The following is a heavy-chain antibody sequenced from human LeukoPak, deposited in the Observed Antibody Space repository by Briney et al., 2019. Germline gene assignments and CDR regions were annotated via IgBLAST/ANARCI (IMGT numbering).Heavy chain of an antibody. CDR2: ISWNSGSI. J-gene: IGHJ3*02. D-gene: IGHD6-13*01. CDR3: AKDLYSSSWYSAFDI. Sequence: GGSLRLSCAASGFTVSSNYMSWVRQAPGKGLEWVSGISWNSGSIGYADSVKGRFTISRDNAKNSLYLQMNSLRAEDTALYYCAKDLYSSSWYSAFDIWGQGTMVTVSS. CDR1: GFTVSSNY. V-gene: IGHV3-9*01.